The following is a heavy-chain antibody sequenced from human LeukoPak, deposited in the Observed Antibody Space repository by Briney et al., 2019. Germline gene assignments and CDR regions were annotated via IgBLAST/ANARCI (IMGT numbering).Heavy chain of an antibody. CDR2: ISSNGGST. CDR1: GFTFSSYA. CDR3: ARDVYDFWSGYYTWYYFDY. D-gene: IGHD3-3*01. Sequence: GGSLRLSCAASGFTFSSYAMHWVRQAPGKGLEYVSAISSNGGSTYYANSVKGRFTISRDNSKNTLYLQMGSLRAEDMAVYYCARDVYDFWSGYYTWYYFDYWGQGTLVTVSS. V-gene: IGHV3-64*01. J-gene: IGHJ4*02.